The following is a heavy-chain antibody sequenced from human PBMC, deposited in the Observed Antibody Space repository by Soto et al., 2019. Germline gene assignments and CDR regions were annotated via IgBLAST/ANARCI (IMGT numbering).Heavy chain of an antibody. V-gene: IGHV3-53*04. CDR3: AREGTSEHDYYYYYYMDV. CDR1: GFTVSSNY. J-gene: IGHJ6*03. Sequence: PGGSLRLSCAASGFTVSSNYMSWVRQAPGKGLEWVSVIYSGGSTYYADSVKGRFTISRHNSKNTLYLQMNSLRAEDTAVYYCAREGTSEHDYYYYYYMDVWGKGTTVTVSS. CDR2: IYSGGST. D-gene: IGHD2-2*01.